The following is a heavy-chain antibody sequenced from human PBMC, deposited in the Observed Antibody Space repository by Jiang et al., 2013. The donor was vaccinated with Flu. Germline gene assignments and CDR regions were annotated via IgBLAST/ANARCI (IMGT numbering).Heavy chain of an antibody. D-gene: IGHD3-22*01. CDR3: ARDRLYYYDSSGYYDEYFQH. J-gene: IGHJ1*01. CDR2: IIPIFGTA. Sequence: SGAEVKKPGSSVKVSCKASGGTFSSYAISWVRQAPGQGLEWMGGIIPIFGTANYAQKFQGRVTITADESTSTAYMELSSLRSEDTAVYYCARDRLYYYDSSGYYDEYFQHWGQGTLVTVSS. CDR1: GGTFSSYA. V-gene: IGHV1-69*01.